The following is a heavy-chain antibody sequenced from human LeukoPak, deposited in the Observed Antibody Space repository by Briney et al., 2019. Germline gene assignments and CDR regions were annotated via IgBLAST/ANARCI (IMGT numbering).Heavy chain of an antibody. D-gene: IGHD3-10*01. CDR2: ISYDGSNK. J-gene: IGHJ6*04. CDR3: AREYYYGSGSYYGSYHYYGMDV. CDR1: GVTFSSYA. Sequence: GRSLRLSCAASGVTFSSYAMHWVRQAPGKGLEWVAVISYDGSNKYYADSVKGRFTISRDNSKNTLYLQMNSLRAEDTAVYYCAREYYYGSGSYYGSYHYYGMDVWGKGTTVTVSS. V-gene: IGHV3-30*04.